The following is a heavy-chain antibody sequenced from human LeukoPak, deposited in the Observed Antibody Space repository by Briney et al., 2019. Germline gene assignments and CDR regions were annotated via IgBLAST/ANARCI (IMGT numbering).Heavy chain of an antibody. D-gene: IGHD1-20*01. J-gene: IGHJ4*02. V-gene: IGHV1-24*01. CDR3: ATAPNWNDAPFDY. CDR2: FDPEDGET. CDR1: GYTLTELS. Sequence: ASVKVSCKVSGYTLTELSIHWVRQAPGKGLEWMGGFDPEDGETIYAQKFQGRVIMTEDTSTDTAYMELSSLRSEDTAVYYCATAPNWNDAPFDYWGQGTLVTVSS.